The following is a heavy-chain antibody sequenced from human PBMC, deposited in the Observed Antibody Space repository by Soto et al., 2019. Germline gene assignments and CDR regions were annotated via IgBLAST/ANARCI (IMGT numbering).Heavy chain of an antibody. V-gene: IGHV4-59*08. Sequence: SETLSLTCTVSGGCISSYYWSWIRQPPGKGLEWIGYIYYSGSTNYNPSLKSRVTISVDTSKNQFSLKLSSVTAADTAVYYCARQVGGWAPWYFDYWGQGTLVTVSS. CDR2: IYYSGST. CDR3: ARQVGGWAPWYFDY. J-gene: IGHJ4*02. CDR1: GGCISSYY. D-gene: IGHD6-19*01.